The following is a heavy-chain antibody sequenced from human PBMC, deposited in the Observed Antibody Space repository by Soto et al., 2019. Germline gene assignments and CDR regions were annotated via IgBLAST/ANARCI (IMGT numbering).Heavy chain of an antibody. J-gene: IGHJ6*02. CDR2: IISSGSTI. CDR1: GFTFSSYE. Sequence: PGGSLRLSCAASGFTFSSYEMNWVRQAPGKGLEWVSYIISSGSTIYYADSVKGRFTISRDNAKNSLYLQMNSLRAEDTAVYYCARDRDTAMYYYYYGMDVWGQGTTVTVSS. CDR3: ARDRDTAMYYYYYGMDV. V-gene: IGHV3-48*03. D-gene: IGHD5-18*01.